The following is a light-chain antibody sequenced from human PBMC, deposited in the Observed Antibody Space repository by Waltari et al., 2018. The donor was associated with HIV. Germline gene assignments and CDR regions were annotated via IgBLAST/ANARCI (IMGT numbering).Light chain of an antibody. Sequence: QSALTQPRSVSGSPGQSVTISCTGTSSDVGGYNYVSWYQQHPGKAPKLMIYDVSKRPSGVPDRFSGSNTGNTASLTISWLQAEDEADFYCCSYAGDYTFRFGGGTKLTVL. CDR3: CSYAGDYTFR. V-gene: IGLV2-11*01. CDR2: DVS. CDR1: SSDVGGYNY. J-gene: IGLJ3*02.